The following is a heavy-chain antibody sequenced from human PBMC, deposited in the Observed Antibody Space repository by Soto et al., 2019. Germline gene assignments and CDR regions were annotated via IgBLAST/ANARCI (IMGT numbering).Heavy chain of an antibody. CDR2: IYASGSP. CDR1: GGSVSVYY. Sequence: SETLSLTCTISGGSVSVYYWSWIRQSTGQGLEWIGYIYASGSPYHNPSLRSRVTISADTSKNQISLKLTSPTAADTAVYYCARGAGSSAPQYWGRGTLVTVSS. V-gene: IGHV4-59*02. CDR3: ARGAGSSAPQY. D-gene: IGHD1-26*01. J-gene: IGHJ4*02.